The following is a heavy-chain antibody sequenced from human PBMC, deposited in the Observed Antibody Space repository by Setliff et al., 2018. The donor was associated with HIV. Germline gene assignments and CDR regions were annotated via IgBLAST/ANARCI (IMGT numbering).Heavy chain of an antibody. V-gene: IGHV3-11*04. D-gene: IGHD2-2*01. CDR1: RFTFSDYY. Sequence: GGSLRLSCAASRFTFSDYYMSWIRQAPGKGLEWVSYISSRGTTIYYADSVKGRFTISRDNPKNTLYLQMNSLRAEDTAVYYCAKDQEHIIVVSATGNMPGYLHYYYMDVWGKGSTVTVSS. CDR3: AKDQEHIIVVSATGNMPGYLHYYYMDV. J-gene: IGHJ6*03. CDR2: ISSRGTTI.